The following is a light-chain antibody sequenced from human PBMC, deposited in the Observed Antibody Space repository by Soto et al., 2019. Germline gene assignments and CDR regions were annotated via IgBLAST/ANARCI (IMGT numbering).Light chain of an antibody. J-gene: IGLJ3*02. CDR2: KDS. Sequence: SYELTQPPSVSVSPGQTARITCSGDALPKQYAYWYQQKPGQAPVLVIYKDSERPSGIPERFSGSSSGTTVTSTISGVQAEDEADYYCQSADSSGTYHWVFGGGTKLTVL. V-gene: IGLV3-25*02. CDR3: QSADSSGTYHWV. CDR1: ALPKQY.